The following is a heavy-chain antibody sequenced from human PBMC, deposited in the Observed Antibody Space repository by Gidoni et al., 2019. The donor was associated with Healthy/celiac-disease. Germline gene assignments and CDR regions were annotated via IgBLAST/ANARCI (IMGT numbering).Heavy chain of an antibody. CDR1: GFTFSSYE. D-gene: IGHD3-10*01. J-gene: IGHJ5*02. V-gene: IGHV3-48*03. CDR2: ISSSGSTI. Sequence: EVQLVESGGGLVQPGGSLRRHCAASGFTFSSYEMHWVRQAPGKGLEWVSYISSSGSTIYYADSVKGRFTISRDNAKNSLYLQMNSLRAEDTAVYYCARGVGELLNHDWFDPWGQGTLVTVSS. CDR3: ARGVGELLNHDWFDP.